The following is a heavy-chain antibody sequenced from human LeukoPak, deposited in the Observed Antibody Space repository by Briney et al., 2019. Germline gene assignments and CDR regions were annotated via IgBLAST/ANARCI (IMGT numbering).Heavy chain of an antibody. CDR1: GGSISSGGYY. V-gene: IGHV4-31*03. CDR2: IYYSGST. J-gene: IGHJ5*02. D-gene: IGHD6-13*01. Sequence: PSETLSLTCTVSGGSISSGGYYWSWIRQHPGKGLEWIGYIYYSGSTNYNPSLKSRVTISVDTSKNQFSLKLSSVTAADTAVYYCASRIAAAGTGLWWFDPWGQGTLVTVSS. CDR3: ASRIAAAGTGLWWFDP.